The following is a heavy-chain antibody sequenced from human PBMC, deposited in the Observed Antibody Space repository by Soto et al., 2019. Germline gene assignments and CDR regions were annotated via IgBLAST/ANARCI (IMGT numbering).Heavy chain of an antibody. D-gene: IGHD6-25*01. Sequence: SETLSLTCIVSGVSISNSYWSWIRQPPGKGLEWIGFICDSGSTNYNPSLKSRVTISLDTSKNHFSLKVTSVTAADTAVYYCARGGGSAFDPWGHGNLVTGSS. CDR1: GVSISNSY. J-gene: IGHJ5*02. CDR3: ARGGGSAFDP. CDR2: ICDSGST. V-gene: IGHV4-59*01.